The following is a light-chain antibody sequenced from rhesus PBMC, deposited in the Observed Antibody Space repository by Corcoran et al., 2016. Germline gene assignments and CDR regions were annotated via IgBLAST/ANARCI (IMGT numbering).Light chain of an antibody. J-gene: IGLJ6*01. CDR1: SLKTYY. CDR2: GNN. V-gene: IGLV3-33*02. Sequence: SSELTQEPALSVALGHTVRMTCQGDSLKTYYASWYQQKPGQVPVLVIYGNNYRPSGIPGRFSVSWSGNTGSLPITAAQVEDEADYYCNSWDSSGTHLVFGSGTKLTVL. CDR3: NSWDSSGTHLV.